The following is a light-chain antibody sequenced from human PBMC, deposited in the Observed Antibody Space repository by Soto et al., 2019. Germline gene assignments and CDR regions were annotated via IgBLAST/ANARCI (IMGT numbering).Light chain of an antibody. J-gene: IGKJ1*01. Sequence: EIVLTQSPAILSLSPGERATLSCRASQSVSSYLAWYQQKPGQAPRLLIYEAFRRATDIPARFSGSGSGTDFTLTISSLEPEDFALYYCQQRGTWPPAWTFGQGNRV. CDR3: QQRGTWPPAWT. CDR1: QSVSSY. CDR2: EAF. V-gene: IGKV3-11*01.